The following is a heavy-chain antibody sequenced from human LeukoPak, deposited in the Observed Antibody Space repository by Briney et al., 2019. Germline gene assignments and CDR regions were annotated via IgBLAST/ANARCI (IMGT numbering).Heavy chain of an antibody. Sequence: GGSLRLSCAASGFTFSSYSINWVRQAPGKGLEWVSSISSSSIYMQYADSVKGRFTISRDNAKNSLYLQMNSLRAEDTAVYYCASLPSGYSYGLFDYWGQGTLVTVSS. D-gene: IGHD5-18*01. CDR3: ASLPSGYSYGLFDY. V-gene: IGHV3-21*01. J-gene: IGHJ4*02. CDR1: GFTFSSYS. CDR2: ISSSSIYM.